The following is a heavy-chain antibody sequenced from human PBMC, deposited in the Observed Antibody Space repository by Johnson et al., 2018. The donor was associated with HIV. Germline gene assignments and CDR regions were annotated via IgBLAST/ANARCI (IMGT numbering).Heavy chain of an antibody. D-gene: IGHD1-26*01. J-gene: IGHJ3*02. CDR3: ARVHGGATRAKGAFDI. Sequence: VQLVESGGGVVRPGGSLRLSCAASGFTFDDYCMSWVRQAPGKGLEWVSGINWNGGSTGYADSVKGRFTISRDNAKNSLYLQMNSLRAEDTALYYCARVHGGATRAKGAFDIWGQGTMVTVSS. V-gene: IGHV3-20*04. CDR2: INWNGGST. CDR1: GFTFDDYC.